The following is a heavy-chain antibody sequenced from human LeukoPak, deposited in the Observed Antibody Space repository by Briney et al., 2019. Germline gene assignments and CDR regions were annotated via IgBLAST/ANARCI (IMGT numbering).Heavy chain of an antibody. CDR3: ATRPADSNWYGVFDY. D-gene: IGHD6-13*01. J-gene: IGHJ4*02. V-gene: IGHV4-59*03. Sequence: SETLSLTCTVSGGSISSYYWSWIRQPPGKGLEWIGYIYYSGSTNYNPSLKSRVTISVDTSKNQFSLKMTPVTAADTARYYCATRPADSNWYGVFDYWSRGTLVTVSS. CDR1: GGSISSYY. CDR2: IYYSGST.